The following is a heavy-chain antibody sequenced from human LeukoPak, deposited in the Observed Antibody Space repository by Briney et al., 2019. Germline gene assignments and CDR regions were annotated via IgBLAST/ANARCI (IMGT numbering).Heavy chain of an antibody. J-gene: IGHJ4*02. CDR1: GFTFSSFA. V-gene: IGHV3-23*01. Sequence: GGSLRLSCAASGFTFSSFAMSWVRQAPGKGLEWVSAISHTGGTTYYADSVKGRLTISRDNSKNTLFLQMNSLRADDMAVYYCARDPGYDSSGYWGYWGQGTLVTVSS. CDR2: ISHTGGTT. CDR3: ARDPGYDSSGYWGY. D-gene: IGHD3-22*01.